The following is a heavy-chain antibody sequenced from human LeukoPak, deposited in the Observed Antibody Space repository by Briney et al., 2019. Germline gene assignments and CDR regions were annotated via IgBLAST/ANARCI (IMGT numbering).Heavy chain of an antibody. Sequence: PSETLSLTCTVSGGSISSSNYYWGWIRQPPGKGLEWIGNIYYSGSTYYNPSLKSRVTISVDTSKNQFSLKLSSVTAADTAVYYCARHIKVVVVAAIDYWGQGTLVTVSS. D-gene: IGHD2-15*01. V-gene: IGHV4-39*01. CDR3: ARHIKVVVVAAIDY. CDR1: GGSISSSNYY. CDR2: IYYSGST. J-gene: IGHJ4*02.